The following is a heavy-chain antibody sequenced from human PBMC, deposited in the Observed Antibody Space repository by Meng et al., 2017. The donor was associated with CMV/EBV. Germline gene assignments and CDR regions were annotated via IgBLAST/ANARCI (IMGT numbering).Heavy chain of an antibody. J-gene: IGHJ6*02. Sequence: GESLKISCEASGFTFSSYAMHWVRQAPGKGLEWVAVISYDGSNKYYADSVKGRFTISRDNSKNTLYLQMNSLRAEDTAVYYCAREGAGTIYGMDVWGQGTTVTVSS. V-gene: IGHV3-30*04. D-gene: IGHD1-1*01. CDR1: GFTFSSYA. CDR3: AREGAGTIYGMDV. CDR2: ISYDGSNK.